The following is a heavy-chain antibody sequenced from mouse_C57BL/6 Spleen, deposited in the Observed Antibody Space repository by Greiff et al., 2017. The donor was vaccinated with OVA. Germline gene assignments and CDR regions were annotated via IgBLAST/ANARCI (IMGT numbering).Heavy chain of an antibody. CDR1: GFTFSDSW. Sequence: EVMLVESGGGLVQPGGSMKLSCAASGFTFSDSWMDWVRQSPEKGLEWVAEIRNKANNHATYYAESVKGRFTISRDESKSSVYLQMNSLRAEDTGIYNCTRGGFDYWGQGTTLTVSS. CDR3: TRGGFDY. V-gene: IGHV6-6*01. CDR2: IRNKANNHAT. J-gene: IGHJ2*01.